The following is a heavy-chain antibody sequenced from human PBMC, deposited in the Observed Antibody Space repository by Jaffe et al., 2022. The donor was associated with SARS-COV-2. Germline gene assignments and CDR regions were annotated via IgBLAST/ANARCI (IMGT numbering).Heavy chain of an antibody. CDR1: GGSMSPYY. CDR2: IYYNGGT. CDR3: ARPRLGSLKFGGFDV. D-gene: IGHD7-27*01. Sequence: QVQLQESGPGLVKPSETLSLTCTVSGGSMSPYYWSWIRQPPGEGLEWIGYIYYNGGTNYNPSLKSRVTISIDMSTNQFSLNLSSVTAADTAVYYCARPRLGSLKFGGFDVWGQGIMVTVSS. J-gene: IGHJ3*01. V-gene: IGHV4-59*01.